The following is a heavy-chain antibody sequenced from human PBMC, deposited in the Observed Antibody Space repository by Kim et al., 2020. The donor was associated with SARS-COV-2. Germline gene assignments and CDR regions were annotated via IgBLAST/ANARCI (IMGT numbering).Heavy chain of an antibody. D-gene: IGHD3-10*01. J-gene: IGHJ5*02. V-gene: IGHV4-59*01. CDR1: GGSISSYY. Sequence: SETLSLTCTVSGGSISSYYWSWIRQPPGKGLEWIGYIYYSGGTNYNPSLKSRVTISVDTSKNQFSLKLSSVTAADTAVYYCARDVRVTMVRGVLNWFDPWGQGTLVTVSS. CDR2: IYYSGGT. CDR3: ARDVRVTMVRGVLNWFDP.